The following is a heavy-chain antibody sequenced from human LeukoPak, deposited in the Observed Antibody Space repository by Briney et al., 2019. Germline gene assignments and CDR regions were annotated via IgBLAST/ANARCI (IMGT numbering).Heavy chain of an antibody. J-gene: IGHJ4*02. CDR1: GGTFSSYA. CDR2: IIPMLGIA. D-gene: IGHD1-26*01. CDR3: ARDHLGGSYY. Sequence: ASVKVSCKASGGTFSSYAISWVRHAPGQGLEWMGRIIPMLGIANYVQTFQGRVTITADKSTSTAYMELSSLRSEDTAVYYGARDHLGGSYYWGQGTLVTVSS. V-gene: IGHV1-69*04.